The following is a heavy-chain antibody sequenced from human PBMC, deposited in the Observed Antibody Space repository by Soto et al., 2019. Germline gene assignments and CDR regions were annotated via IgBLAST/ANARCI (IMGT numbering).Heavy chain of an antibody. D-gene: IGHD3-10*01. V-gene: IGHV3-74*01. CDR3: VRQNYYGSGSYRFPDY. CDR2: INSDGSST. Sequence: PGGSLRLSCAASGFIFRSYWMHWVRQAPGKGLVWVSHINSDGSSTTYADSVKGRFAISRDNAKNTLYLQMNSLRAEDTAVYYCVRQNYYGSGSYRFPDYWGQGTQVTVSS. J-gene: IGHJ4*02. CDR1: GFIFRSYW.